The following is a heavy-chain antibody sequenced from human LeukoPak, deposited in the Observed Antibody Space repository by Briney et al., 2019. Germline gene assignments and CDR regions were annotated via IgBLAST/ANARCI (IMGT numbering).Heavy chain of an antibody. V-gene: IGHV4-59*01. CDR1: GDSIRSFY. D-gene: IGHD2-2*01. Sequence: SETLSLTCTVFGDSIRSFYWSWIRQPPGKGLEWVAYIHSSGITNYNPSLKNRLSISLDTSKNQFSRNLSAVTAADTAINSCAKDFERSRTDAFDIWGQGKMVFVSS. CDR2: IHSSGIT. J-gene: IGHJ3*02. CDR3: AKDFERSRTDAFDI.